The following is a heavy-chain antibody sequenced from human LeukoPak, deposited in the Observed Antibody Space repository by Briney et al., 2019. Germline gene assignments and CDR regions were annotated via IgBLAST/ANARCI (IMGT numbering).Heavy chain of an antibody. CDR3: ARVTAAIYGFDF. CDR1: GYTFATYG. V-gene: IGHV1-18*01. J-gene: IGHJ4*02. CDR2: ISGYNGNT. D-gene: IGHD6-13*01. Sequence: ASVEVSCKASGYTFATYGISWVRQAPGQGLEWMGWISGYNGNTNYVQKLQGRVTMTTDTSTSTAYMELRSLRSDDTAVYYCARVTAAIYGFDFWGQGTLVTVSS.